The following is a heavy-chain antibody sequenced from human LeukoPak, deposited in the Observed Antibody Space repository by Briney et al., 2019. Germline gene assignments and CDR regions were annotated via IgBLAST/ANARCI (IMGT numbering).Heavy chain of an antibody. Sequence: SETLSLTCAVSGYSISSGYYWGWIRQPPGKGLEWIGTIYHSGSTYYDPSLKSRVTISVDTSKNQFSLKLSSVTAADTAVYYCARHSGMAAGDYWGQGTLVTVSS. J-gene: IGHJ4*02. D-gene: IGHD6-13*01. CDR1: GYSISSGYY. CDR2: IYHSGST. V-gene: IGHV4-38-2*01. CDR3: ARHSGMAAGDY.